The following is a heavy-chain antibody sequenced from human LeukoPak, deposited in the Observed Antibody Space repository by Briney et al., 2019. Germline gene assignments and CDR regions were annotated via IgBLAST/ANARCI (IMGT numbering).Heavy chain of an antibody. CDR2: ISAGGDRT. V-gene: IGHV3-23*01. CDR1: EFTFSTYA. J-gene: IGHJ4*02. Sequence: GSLRLSCAAFEFTFSTYAMSWVRQAPGEGLEWVSAISAGGDRTFYADSVKGRFSISRDNPKNTLYLQMNSLRAEDTAVYYCAKMGRGYNGYDEFDFWGQGTLVTVSS. D-gene: IGHD5-12*01. CDR3: AKMGRGYNGYDEFDF.